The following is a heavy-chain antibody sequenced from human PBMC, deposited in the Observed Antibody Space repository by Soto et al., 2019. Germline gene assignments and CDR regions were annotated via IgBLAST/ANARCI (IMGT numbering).Heavy chain of an antibody. CDR1: GFTFSSYW. CDR2: INTDGSST. Sequence: EVQLVESGGGLVQPGGSLRLSCAASGFTFSSYWMHWVRQAPGKGLVWISRINTDGSSTSYVDSVQGRFTISRDNGKNTLFLQMNSLRGEDTALYYCARRGSGVTRGLHYWGQGTLVTVSS. J-gene: IGHJ4*02. CDR3: ARRGSGVTRGLHY. D-gene: IGHD2-15*01. V-gene: IGHV3-74*01.